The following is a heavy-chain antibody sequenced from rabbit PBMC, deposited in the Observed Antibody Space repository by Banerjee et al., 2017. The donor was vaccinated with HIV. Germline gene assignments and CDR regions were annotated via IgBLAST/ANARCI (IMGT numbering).Heavy chain of an antibody. J-gene: IGHJ4*01. CDR1: GFTLSSYW. V-gene: IGHV1S45*01. CDR2: INTGSGSA. D-gene: IGHD6-1*01. Sequence: QEQLVESGGGLVQPEGSLTLTCKASGFTLSSYWMCWVRQAPGKGLEWIGCINTGSGSAYYASWVISRFTISETSSTTVTLQMTSLTAADTATYFCARDVDSAYVAGVYSTWGPGTLVTVS. CDR3: ARDVDSAYVAGVYST.